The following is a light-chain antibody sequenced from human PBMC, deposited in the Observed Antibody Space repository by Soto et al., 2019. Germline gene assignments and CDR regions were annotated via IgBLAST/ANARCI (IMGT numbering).Light chain of an antibody. Sequence: EIVLTQSPGTLSSSPGERATLSCRASQSVSSNYLAWYQQKPGQAPRLLIYGASSRATGIPDRFSGSGSGTDFTLTISRLEPEDFAVYYCQQYGSSPGTFGQGTKVEIK. CDR1: QSVSSNY. CDR2: GAS. V-gene: IGKV3-20*01. CDR3: QQYGSSPGT. J-gene: IGKJ1*01.